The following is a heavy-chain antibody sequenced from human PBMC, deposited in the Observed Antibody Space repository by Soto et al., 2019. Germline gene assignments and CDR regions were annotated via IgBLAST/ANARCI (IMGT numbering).Heavy chain of an antibody. CDR3: ARYSSGWFWYFDL. J-gene: IGHJ2*01. V-gene: IGHV2-26*01. CDR1: GFSLSNARMG. Sequence: QVTLKESGPVLVKPTETLTLTCTVSGFSLSNARMGVSWIRQPPGKALEWLAHIFSNDEKSYSTSLKSRLTXSXDXXKSQVVLTMTNMDPVDTATYYCARYSSGWFWYFDLWGRGTLVTVSS. D-gene: IGHD6-19*01. CDR2: IFSNDEK.